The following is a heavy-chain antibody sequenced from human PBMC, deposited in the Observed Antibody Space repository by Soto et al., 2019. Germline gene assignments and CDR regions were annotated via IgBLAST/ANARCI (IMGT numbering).Heavy chain of an antibody. CDR2: ISGSGGST. J-gene: IGHJ4*02. D-gene: IGHD3-22*01. Sequence: GGSLRLSCAASGFTFSSYAMSWVRQAPGKGLEWVSAISGSGGSTYYADSVKGRFTISRDNSKNTLYLQMNSLRAEDTAVYYCVSFNYYDSSGSQGFDYWGQGTLVTVSS. CDR3: VSFNYYDSSGSQGFDY. V-gene: IGHV3-23*01. CDR1: GFTFSSYA.